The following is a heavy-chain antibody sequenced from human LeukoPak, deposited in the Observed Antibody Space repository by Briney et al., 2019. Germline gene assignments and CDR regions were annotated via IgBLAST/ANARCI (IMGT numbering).Heavy chain of an antibody. CDR1: GFTFTSSA. D-gene: IGHD1-26*01. J-gene: IGHJ3*02. Sequence: SVKVSCKASGFTFTSSAMQWVRQARGQRLGWIGWIVVGSGNTNYAQKFQERVTITRDMSTSTAYMELSSLRSEDTAVYYCAAEVVGADAFDIWGQGTMVTVSS. V-gene: IGHV1-58*02. CDR2: IVVGSGNT. CDR3: AAEVVGADAFDI.